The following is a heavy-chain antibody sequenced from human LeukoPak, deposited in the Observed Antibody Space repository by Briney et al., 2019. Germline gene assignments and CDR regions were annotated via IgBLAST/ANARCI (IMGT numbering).Heavy chain of an antibody. Sequence: GASVKVSCKASGGTLSSYAISWVRQAPGQGLEWMGGIIPIFGTANYAQKFQGRVTITADESTSTAYMELSSLRSEDTAVYYCASSYCSSTSCYRPPRLDWFDPWGQGTLVTVSS. J-gene: IGHJ5*02. D-gene: IGHD2-2*01. CDR1: GGTLSSYA. CDR2: IIPIFGTA. CDR3: ASSYCSSTSCYRPPRLDWFDP. V-gene: IGHV1-69*13.